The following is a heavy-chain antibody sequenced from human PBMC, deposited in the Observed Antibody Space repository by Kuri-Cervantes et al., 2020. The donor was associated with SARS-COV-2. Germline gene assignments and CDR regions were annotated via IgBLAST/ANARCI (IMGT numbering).Heavy chain of an antibody. CDR2: ISSSSSYI. CDR3: AKDLKFWDTAMVIGDY. J-gene: IGHJ4*02. D-gene: IGHD5-18*01. Sequence: GESLKISCAASGFTFSSYSMNWVRQAPGKGLEWVSSISSSSSYIYYADSVKGRFTISRDNAKNSLYLQMNSLRAEDTAVYYCAKDLKFWDTAMVIGDYWGQGTLVTVSS. CDR1: GFTFSSYS. V-gene: IGHV3-21*04.